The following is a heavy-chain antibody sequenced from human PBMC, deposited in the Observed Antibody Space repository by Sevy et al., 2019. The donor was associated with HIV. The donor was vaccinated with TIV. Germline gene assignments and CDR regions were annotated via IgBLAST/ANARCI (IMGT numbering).Heavy chain of an antibody. J-gene: IGHJ6*02. CDR2: ISGSGGST. CDR3: AEDIGAYSSGYYYYGMDV. V-gene: IGHV3-23*01. Sequence: GGSLRLSCAASGFTFSSYAMSWVRQAPGKGLEWVSAISGSGGSTYYADSVKGRFTISRDNSKNTLYLQMNSLRAEDTDVYYSAEDIGAYSSGYYYYGMDVWGQGTTVTVSS. D-gene: IGHD6-19*01. CDR1: GFTFSSYA.